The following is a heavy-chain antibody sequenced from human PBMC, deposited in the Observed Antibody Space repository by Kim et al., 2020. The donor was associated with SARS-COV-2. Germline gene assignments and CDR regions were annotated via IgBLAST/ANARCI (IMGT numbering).Heavy chain of an antibody. Sequence: TNYTPSLKSRVTISVDTSKNQFSLKLSSVTAADTAVYYCASTSIRSGFDYWGQGTLVTVSS. V-gene: IGHV4-34*01. J-gene: IGHJ4*02. D-gene: IGHD6-6*01. CDR3: ASTSIRSGFDY. CDR2: T.